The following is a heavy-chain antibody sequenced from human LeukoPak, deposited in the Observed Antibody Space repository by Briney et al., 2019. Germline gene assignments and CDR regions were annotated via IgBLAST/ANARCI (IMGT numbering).Heavy chain of an antibody. CDR3: ARPKGYYGSGSQFFQH. V-gene: IGHV4-34*01. J-gene: IGHJ1*01. CDR1: GGSISSYY. Sequence: SETLSLTCTVSGGSISSYYWGWIRQPPGKGLEWIGEINHSGSTNYNPSLKSRVTISVDASKNQFSLKLTSVTAADTAVYYCARPKGYYGSGSQFFQHWGQGTLVTVSS. CDR2: INHSGST. D-gene: IGHD3-10*01.